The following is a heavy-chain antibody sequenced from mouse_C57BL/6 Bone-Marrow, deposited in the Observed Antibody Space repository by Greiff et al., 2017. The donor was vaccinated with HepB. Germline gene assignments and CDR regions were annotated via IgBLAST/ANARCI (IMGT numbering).Heavy chain of an antibody. Sequence: QVQLQQPGAELVRPGPSVKLSCKASGYTFTSYWMHWVKQRPGQGLEWIGVIDPSDSYTNYNQKFKGKATLTVDTSSSTAYMQLSSLTSEDSAVYYCARDDPFAYWGQGTLVTVSA. CDR2: IDPSDSYT. J-gene: IGHJ3*01. CDR1: GYTFTSYW. CDR3: ARDDPFAY. V-gene: IGHV1-59*01. D-gene: IGHD2-3*01.